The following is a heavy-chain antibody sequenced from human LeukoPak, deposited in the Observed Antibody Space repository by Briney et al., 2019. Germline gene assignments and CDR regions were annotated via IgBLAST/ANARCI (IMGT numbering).Heavy chain of an antibody. CDR2: IYYSGST. V-gene: IGHV4-30-4*01. Sequence: TLSLTFTVSGGSLIIGDYYWSWVRQPRGKGLELIGYIYYSGSTYYNPSLKSRVTISVDTSKNQFSLKLSSVTAADTAVYYCASSYGGELQADYWGQGTLVTVSS. D-gene: IGHD4/OR15-4a*01. CDR1: GGSLIIGDYY. CDR3: ASSYGGELQADY. J-gene: IGHJ4*02.